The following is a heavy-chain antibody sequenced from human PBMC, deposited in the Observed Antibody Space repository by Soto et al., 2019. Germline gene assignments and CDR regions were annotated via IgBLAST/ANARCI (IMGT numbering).Heavy chain of an antibody. V-gene: IGHV3-30*18. CDR2: ISYDGSDK. D-gene: IGHD5-18*01. CDR1: GFTFRTHG. Sequence: VPLVESGGGVVQPGRSLRLSCVASGFTFRTHGMHWVRQAPGKGLERVAVISYDGSDKYYGDSVKGRFFISRDNSKNTLDLQMNRLRAEVTAVYFCAKDSYGFSLYYGMDVWGQGTTVTVSS. CDR3: AKDSYGFSLYYGMDV. J-gene: IGHJ6*02.